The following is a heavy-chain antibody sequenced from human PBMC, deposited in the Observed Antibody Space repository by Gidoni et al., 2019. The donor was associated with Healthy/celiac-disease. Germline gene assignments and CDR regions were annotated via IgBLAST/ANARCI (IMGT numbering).Heavy chain of an antibody. J-gene: IGHJ2*01. CDR1: GGSFSGYY. Sequence: QVQLQQWGAGLLKPSETLSLTCAVYGGSFSGYYWSWIRQPPGKGLEWIGEINHSGSTNYNPSLKRRVTISVDTSKNQFSLKLSSVTAADTAVYYCARDYGGNSVIGYFDLWGRGTLVTVSS. CDR2: INHSGST. V-gene: IGHV4-34*01. CDR3: ARDYGGNSVIGYFDL. D-gene: IGHD4-17*01.